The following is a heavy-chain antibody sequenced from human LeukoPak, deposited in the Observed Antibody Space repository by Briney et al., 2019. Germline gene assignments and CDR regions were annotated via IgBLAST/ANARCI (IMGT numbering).Heavy chain of an antibody. CDR3: ARGGAEWELLPYNWFDP. Sequence: GASVKVSCKASGYTFTSYDINWVRQATGQGLEWMGWMNPNSGNTGYAQKFQGRVTMTRNTSISTAYMELSSLRSEDTAVYYCARGGAEWELLPYNWFDPWGQGTLVTVSS. D-gene: IGHD1-26*01. J-gene: IGHJ5*02. CDR2: MNPNSGNT. CDR1: GYTFTSYD. V-gene: IGHV1-8*01.